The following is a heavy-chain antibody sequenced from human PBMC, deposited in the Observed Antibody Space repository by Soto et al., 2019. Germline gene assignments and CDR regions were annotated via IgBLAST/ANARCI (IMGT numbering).Heavy chain of an antibody. V-gene: IGHV5-51*01. D-gene: IGHD2-2*01. J-gene: IGHJ4*02. CDR3: ASPVECSTTSCIR. CDR1: GYSFTSYW. Sequence: GESLKISCKGSGYSFTSYWIGWVRQMPGKGLEWMGIIYPGDSDTRYSPSFQGQVTISRDNAKNSLHLQMNSLRAEDTAVYYCASPVECSTTSCIRWGQGTLVTVSS. CDR2: IYPGDSDT.